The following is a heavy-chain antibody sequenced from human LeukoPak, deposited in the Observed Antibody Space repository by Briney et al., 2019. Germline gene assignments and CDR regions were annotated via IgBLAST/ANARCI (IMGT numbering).Heavy chain of an antibody. Sequence: GGSLRLSCAASGFTFSSYEMNWVRQAPGKGLEWVSYISSSGSTIYYADSVKGRFTISRDNAKNSLYLQMSSLRAEDTAVYYCARGRSGLYFDYWGQGTLVTVSS. CDR1: GFTFSSYE. CDR2: ISSSGSTI. CDR3: ARGRSGLYFDY. V-gene: IGHV3-48*03. D-gene: IGHD3-10*01. J-gene: IGHJ4*02.